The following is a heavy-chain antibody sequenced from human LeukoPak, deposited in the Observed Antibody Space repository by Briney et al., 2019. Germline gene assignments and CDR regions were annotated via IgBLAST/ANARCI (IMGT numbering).Heavy chain of an antibody. CDR3: ARVGSGSYLLDY. D-gene: IGHD1-26*01. Sequence: SETLSLTCAVSGGSISTTKWWSWVRQPPGKRLEWIGEIYHSGNTNYNPSLKSRVTISIDNSKNQFSLKLSSLTAADTAVYYCARVGSGSYLLDYWGQGTLVTVSS. CDR2: IYHSGNT. J-gene: IGHJ4*02. V-gene: IGHV4-4*02. CDR1: GGSISTTKW.